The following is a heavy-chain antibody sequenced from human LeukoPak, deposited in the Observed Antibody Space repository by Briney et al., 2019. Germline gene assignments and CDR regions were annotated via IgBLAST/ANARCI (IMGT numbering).Heavy chain of an antibody. J-gene: IGHJ4*02. CDR3: ARHTSIAVAAIDY. CDR1: GYSFTSYW. D-gene: IGHD6-19*01. V-gene: IGHV5-51*01. CDR2: IYPGDSDT. Sequence: GESLKIFCKGSGYSFTSYWIGWVRQMPGKGLEWMGIIYPGDSDTRYSPSFQGQVTISADKSISTAYLQWSSLKASDTAMYYCARHTSIAVAAIDYWGQGTLVTVSS.